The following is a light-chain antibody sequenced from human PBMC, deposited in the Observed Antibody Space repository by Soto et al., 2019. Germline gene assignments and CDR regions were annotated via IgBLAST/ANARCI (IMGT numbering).Light chain of an antibody. Sequence: DIQMTQSPFTLSASVGDRVTITCRASQSISTWLAWYQQKPGKDPXLLIYKASSLESGVPSRFSGSGSGTEFTLTISSLQPDDFATYYCQQYNSYWTFGQGTKVDIK. CDR2: KAS. V-gene: IGKV1-5*03. J-gene: IGKJ1*01. CDR3: QQYNSYWT. CDR1: QSISTW.